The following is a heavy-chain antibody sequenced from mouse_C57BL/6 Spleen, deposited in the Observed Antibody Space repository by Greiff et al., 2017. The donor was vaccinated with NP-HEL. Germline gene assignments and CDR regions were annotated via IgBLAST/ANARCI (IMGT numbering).Heavy chain of an antibody. CDR2: IDPANGNT. V-gene: IGHV14-3*01. CDR1: GFNIKNTY. J-gene: IGHJ4*01. CDR3: APHYDGGYYAMDY. Sequence: EVQLQQSVAELVRPGASVKLSCTASGFNIKNTYMHWVKQRPEQGLEWIGRIDPANGNTKYAPKFQGKATLTADTSSNTAYLQLSSLTSEDTAIYYVAPHYDGGYYAMDYWGQGTSVTVSS. D-gene: IGHD1-2*01.